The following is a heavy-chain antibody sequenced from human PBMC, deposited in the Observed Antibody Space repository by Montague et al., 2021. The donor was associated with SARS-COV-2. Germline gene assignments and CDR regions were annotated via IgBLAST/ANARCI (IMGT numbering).Heavy chain of an antibody. CDR1: GGSLSTYY. CDR3: ARNAYNHYGLDV. J-gene: IGHJ6*02. Sequence: SETLSLTCSVSGGSLSTYYWSWIRQPPGKGLGWIGYINDSGTTRYNPSLMSRATISLDLSKNQFSLDLNSVTAADTAVYYCARNAYNHYGLDVWGQGTTVTVSS. CDR2: INDSGTT. V-gene: IGHV4-59*08.